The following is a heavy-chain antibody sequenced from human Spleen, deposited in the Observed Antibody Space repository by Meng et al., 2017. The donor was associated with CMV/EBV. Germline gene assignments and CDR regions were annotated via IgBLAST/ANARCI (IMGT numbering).Heavy chain of an antibody. CDR3: ARDGYYDFWSGYYRGGREGPYYFDY. J-gene: IGHJ4*02. V-gene: IGHV1-18*01. D-gene: IGHD3-3*01. Sequence: ISWVRQAPGQGLEWMGWISAYNGNTNYAQKLQGRVTMTTDTSTSTAYMELRSLRSDDTAVYYCARDGYYDFWSGYYRGGREGPYYFDYWGQGTLVTVSS. CDR2: ISAYNGNT.